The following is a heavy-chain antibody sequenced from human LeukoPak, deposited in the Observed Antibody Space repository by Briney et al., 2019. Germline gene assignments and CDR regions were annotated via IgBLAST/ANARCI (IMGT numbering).Heavy chain of an antibody. CDR3: ARGSYPGWYNGEFDY. J-gene: IGHJ4*02. CDR2: ISTYNGNT. D-gene: IGHD6-19*01. Sequence: GASVKVSCKASGYTITSYGISWVRQAPGQGLEWMGWISTYNGNTNYAQKLQGRVTMTTDTSTSTAYMELRSLRSDDTAVYYCARGSYPGWYNGEFDYWGQGTLVPVSS. CDR1: GYTITSYG. V-gene: IGHV1-18*01.